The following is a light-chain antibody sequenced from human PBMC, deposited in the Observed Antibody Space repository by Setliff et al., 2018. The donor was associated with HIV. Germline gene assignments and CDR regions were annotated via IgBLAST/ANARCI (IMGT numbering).Light chain of an antibody. CDR3: CSYRSRSTYV. CDR1: SSDVGSYNY. CDR2: DVT. Sequence: QSALAQPRSVSGSPGQSVTISCTGTSSDVGSYNYVSWYQQHPGKAPKLMIYDVTKRPSGVPDRFSGSKSGNTASLTISGLQAEDEADYYCCSYRSRSTYVVGTGTKVTV. J-gene: IGLJ1*01. V-gene: IGLV2-11*01.